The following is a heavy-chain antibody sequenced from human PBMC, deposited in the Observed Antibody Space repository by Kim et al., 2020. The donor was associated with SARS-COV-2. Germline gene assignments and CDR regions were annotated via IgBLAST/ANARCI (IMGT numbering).Heavy chain of an antibody. J-gene: IGHJ5*02. Sequence: SETLSLTCTVSGGSISSGSYYWSWIRQPAGKGLEWIGRIYTSGSTNYNPSLKSRVTISVDTSKNQFSLKLSSVTAADTAVYYCARGERSGYDYFWFDPWGQGTLVTVSS. CDR2: IYTSGST. CDR3: ARGERSGYDYFWFDP. CDR1: GGSISSGSYY. V-gene: IGHV4-61*02. D-gene: IGHD5-12*01.